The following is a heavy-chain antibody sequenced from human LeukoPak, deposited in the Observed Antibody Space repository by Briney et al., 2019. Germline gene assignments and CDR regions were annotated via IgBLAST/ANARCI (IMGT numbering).Heavy chain of an antibody. D-gene: IGHD5-18*01. CDR1: GYTFTSYY. J-gene: IGHJ4*02. Sequence: ASVKVSCKASGYTFTSYYMHWVRQAPGQGLEWMGIINPSGGSTGYAQKFQGRVTMTRDTSTSTVYMELSSLRSEDTAVYYCARVDTAMVYGYWGQGTLVTVSS. CDR3: ARVDTAMVYGY. CDR2: INPSGGST. V-gene: IGHV1-46*01.